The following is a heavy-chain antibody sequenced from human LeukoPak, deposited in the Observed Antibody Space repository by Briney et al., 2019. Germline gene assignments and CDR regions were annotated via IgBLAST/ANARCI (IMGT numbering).Heavy chain of an antibody. D-gene: IGHD2-2*01. Sequence: SETLSLTCAVSGYSISSGYYWGWIRQPPGKGLEWIGSIYHSGSTYYNPSLKSRVTISVDTSKNQFSLKLSSVTAADTAVYYCAIVGYCSSTSCYEGFDPWGQGTLVTVSS. CDR2: IYHSGST. V-gene: IGHV4-38-2*01. CDR3: AIVGYCSSTSCYEGFDP. CDR1: GYSISSGYY. J-gene: IGHJ5*02.